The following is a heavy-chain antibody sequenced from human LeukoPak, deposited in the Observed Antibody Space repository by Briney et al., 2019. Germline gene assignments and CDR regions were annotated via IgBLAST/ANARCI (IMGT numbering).Heavy chain of an antibody. CDR1: GFTFSSYW. V-gene: IGHV3-7*01. J-gene: IGHJ4*02. CDR3: ARDPGSVAVAGYSDY. D-gene: IGHD6-19*01. CDR2: IKQDGSEK. Sequence: GGSLRLSCAASGFTFSSYWMSWVRQAPGKGLEWVANIKQDGSEKYYVDSVKGRFTISRDNAKNSLYLQMNSLRAEDPAVYYCARDPGSVAVAGYSDYWGQGTLVTVSS.